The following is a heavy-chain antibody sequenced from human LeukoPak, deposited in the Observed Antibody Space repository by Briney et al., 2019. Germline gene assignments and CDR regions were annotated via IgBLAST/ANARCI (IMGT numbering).Heavy chain of an antibody. CDR2: IYYSGST. J-gene: IGHJ3*02. CDR3: TRDADTSGHYDIFDI. CDR1: GGSISSYY. Sequence: SETLSLTCTVSGGSISSYYWSWIRQPPGKGLEWIGYIYYSGSTNYNPSLKSRVTISVDTSKNQFSLKLSSVTAADTAVYYCTRDADTSGHYDIFDIWGQGTMVTVSS. D-gene: IGHD6-19*01. V-gene: IGHV4-59*01.